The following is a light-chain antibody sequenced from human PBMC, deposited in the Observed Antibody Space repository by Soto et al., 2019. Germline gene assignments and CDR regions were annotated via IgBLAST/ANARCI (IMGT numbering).Light chain of an antibody. V-gene: IGKV3-15*01. CDR1: QSVSSN. Sequence: EIVMAQAPATLSVSTGERATLSCRASQSVSSNLAWYQQKPGQAPRLLIYGASTRATGIPARFSGSGSGTEFTLTISSLQSEDFAVYYCQQYNNWLRGFGQGTRWIS. CDR3: QQYNNWLRG. J-gene: IGKJ1*01. CDR2: GAS.